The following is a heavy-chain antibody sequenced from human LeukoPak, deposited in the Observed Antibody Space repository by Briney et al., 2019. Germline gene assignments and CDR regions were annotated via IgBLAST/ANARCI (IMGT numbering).Heavy chain of an antibody. CDR1: GGSFSGYY. CDR3: ARVPARAYYDTSGYPQAALDY. J-gene: IGHJ4*02. V-gene: IGHV4-34*01. CDR2: INHSGST. Sequence: SETLSLTCAVYGGSFSGYYWSRTRQPPGQGMKWIGEINHSGSTNYNPSLKSRVTISVDTSKNQFSLKLSSVTAADTAVYYCARVPARAYYDTSGYPQAALDYWGQGTLVTVSS. D-gene: IGHD3-22*01.